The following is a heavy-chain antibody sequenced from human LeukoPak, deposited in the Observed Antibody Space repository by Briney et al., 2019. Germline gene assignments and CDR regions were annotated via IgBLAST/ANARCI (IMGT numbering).Heavy chain of an antibody. J-gene: IGHJ4*02. CDR3: ARASDYDFWSGYFDY. CDR1: GGTFSSYA. CDR2: IIPIFGTA. Sequence: ASVKVSCKASGGTFSSYAISWVRQAPGQGLEWMGGIIPIFGTANYAQKFQGRATITADESTSTAYMELSSLRSEDTAVYYCARASDYDFWSGYFDYWGQGTLVTVSS. D-gene: IGHD3-3*01. V-gene: IGHV1-69*13.